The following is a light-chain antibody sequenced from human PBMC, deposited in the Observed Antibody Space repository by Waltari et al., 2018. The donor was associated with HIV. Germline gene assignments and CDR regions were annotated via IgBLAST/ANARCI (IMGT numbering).Light chain of an antibody. CDR1: SGRVASNY. V-gene: IGLV6-57*02. CDR2: KDD. J-gene: IGLJ3*02. CDR3: QSFHGITAV. Sequence: NFMLTQPHSVSASPGKTVTISCTGSSGRVASNYVQWYQQRPGSAPTTVIYKDDQRPSGVPVRFSGCINSSSNSASLTISGLKTEDEADYYCQSFHGITAVFGGGTKLTVL.